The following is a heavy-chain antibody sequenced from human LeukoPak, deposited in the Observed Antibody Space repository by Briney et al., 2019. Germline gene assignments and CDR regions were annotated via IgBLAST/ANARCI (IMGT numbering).Heavy chain of an antibody. CDR1: GGSFSAYY. V-gene: IGHV4-34*01. J-gene: IGHJ4*02. CDR2: INHSGST. D-gene: IGHD5-24*01. CDR3: ARRRDGYNWDFDY. Sequence: SETLSLTCAVYGGSFSAYYWSWIRQPPGKGLEWIGEINHSGSTKYNPSLKSRVTISVDTSKNQFSLKVNSVTAADTAVYYCARRRDGYNWDFDYWGQGTLVTVSS.